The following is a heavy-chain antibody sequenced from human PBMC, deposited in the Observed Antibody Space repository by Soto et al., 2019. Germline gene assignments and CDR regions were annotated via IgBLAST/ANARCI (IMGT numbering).Heavy chain of an antibody. CDR2: IYYSGST. V-gene: IGHV4-31*03. CDR3: ARGSVVAATLFDY. CDR1: GGSISSGGYY. J-gene: IGHJ4*02. Sequence: QVQLQESGPGLVKPSQTLSLTCTVSGGSISSGGYYWSWIRQHPGKGLEWIGYIYYSGSTYYNPSLKRRVTLSVDTSKNPFSLKLSSVTAADTAVYYCARGSVVAATLFDYWGQGTLVTVSS. D-gene: IGHD2-15*01.